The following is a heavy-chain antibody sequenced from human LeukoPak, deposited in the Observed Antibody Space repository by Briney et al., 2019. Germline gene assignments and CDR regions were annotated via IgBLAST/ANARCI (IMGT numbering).Heavy chain of an antibody. Sequence: PGGSPRLSCAASGFTFTNYWMSSVRQAPGKGLEWVANIKQDGSEKYYVDSVEGRFTISRDNAKNSLSLQMNSLSGEDTAVYYCVRALGSSSADYWGQGTLVTVSS. CDR3: VRALGSSSADY. V-gene: IGHV3-7*01. D-gene: IGHD6-6*01. J-gene: IGHJ4*02. CDR1: GFTFTNYW. CDR2: IKQDGSEK.